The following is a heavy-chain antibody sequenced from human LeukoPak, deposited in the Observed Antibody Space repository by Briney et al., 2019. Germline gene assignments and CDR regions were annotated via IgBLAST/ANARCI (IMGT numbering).Heavy chain of an antibody. Sequence: QTLSLTCAISGDSVSSNSAAWNRIRQSPSRGLEWLGRTFYRSKWYNDYIVSVESRININPDTSKNQFSLQLKSVTPEDTAMYYCAREEESSGWSFDYWGQGILVPVTS. J-gene: IGHJ4*02. V-gene: IGHV6-1*01. D-gene: IGHD6-19*01. CDR3: AREEESSGWSFDY. CDR2: TFYRSKWYN. CDR1: GDSVSSNSAA.